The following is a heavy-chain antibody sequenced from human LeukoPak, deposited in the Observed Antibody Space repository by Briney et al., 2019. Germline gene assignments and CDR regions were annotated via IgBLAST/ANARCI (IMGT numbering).Heavy chain of an antibody. D-gene: IGHD6-13*01. V-gene: IGHV3-53*01. J-gene: IGHJ4*02. CDR1: GFTVSSNY. CDR3: ARGPYSSSWYLDY. Sequence: GGSLRLSCAASGFTVSSNYMSWVRQAPGKGLEWVSVIYSGGSTYYADSVKGRFTISRDNSKNTLYLQMNSLRAEDTAVYYCARGPYSSSWYLDYWGQGTLVTVSS. CDR2: IYSGGST.